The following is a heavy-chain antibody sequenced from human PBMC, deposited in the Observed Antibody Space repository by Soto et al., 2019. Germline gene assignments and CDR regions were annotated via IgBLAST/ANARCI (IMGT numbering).Heavy chain of an antibody. D-gene: IGHD3-22*01. CDR2: IIPILGIA. CDR1: GGTFSSYT. CDR3: ARGPYPTERYYDSSGYYYLGY. J-gene: IGHJ4*02. Sequence: QVQLVQSGAEVKKPGSSVKVSCKASGGTFSSYTISWVRQAPGQGLEWMGRIIPILGIANYAQKFQGRVTITADKSTSTAYMKLSSLRSEDTAVYYCARGPYPTERYYDSSGYYYLGYWGQGTLVTVSS. V-gene: IGHV1-69*02.